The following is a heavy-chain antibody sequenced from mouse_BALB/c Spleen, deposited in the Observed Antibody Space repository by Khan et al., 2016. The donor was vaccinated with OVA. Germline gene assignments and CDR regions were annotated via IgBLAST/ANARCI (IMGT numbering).Heavy chain of an antibody. CDR1: GFSLSASGMG. V-gene: IGHV8-12*01. J-gene: IGHJ3*01. CDR3: ARREEVQPWFAY. CDR2: IYWDDDK. D-gene: IGHD6-1*01. Sequence: QVTLKESGPGILQPSQTLSLTCSFSGFSLSASGMGVSWIRQPSGKGLEWLAHIYWDDDKRYNPSLKSRLTISKDTSSNQVFLKITSVDTADTATYYCARREEVQPWFAYWGQGTLVTVSA.